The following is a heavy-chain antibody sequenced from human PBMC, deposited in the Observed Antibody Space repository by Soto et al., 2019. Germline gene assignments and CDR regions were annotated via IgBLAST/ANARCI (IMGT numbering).Heavy chain of an antibody. Sequence: ASQTRSPACPVGRGCLTRWSSNRFHQTPGNGLEWIGYIYYSGSTYYNPSLKSRVTISVDTSKNQFSLKLSSVTAADTAVYYCARDSGVRENHSTSWNRFDHWGQGTLVTVS. CDR1: RGCLTRWS. CDR3: ARDSGVRENHSTSWNRFDH. CDR2: IYYSGST. J-gene: IGHJ5*02. V-gene: IGHV4-59*06. D-gene: IGHD6-13*01.